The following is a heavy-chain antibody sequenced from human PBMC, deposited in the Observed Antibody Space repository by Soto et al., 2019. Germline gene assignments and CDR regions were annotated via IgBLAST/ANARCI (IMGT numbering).Heavy chain of an antibody. CDR1: GFSLTTSGEA. J-gene: IGHJ5*02. V-gene: IGHV2-5*01. CDR3: AHSTPSSSGSGIEFKWHFDP. CDR2: IFWNDEK. Sequence: QITLKESGPTVVKPTQSLTLTCTFSGFSLTTSGEAVGWVRQPPGKALEWLALIFWNDEKRYSPSLKTRLTITGDTSKNQVVLTMTDMDPVDTATYYCAHSTPSSSGSGIEFKWHFDPWGQGTLVTVSS. D-gene: IGHD3-10*01.